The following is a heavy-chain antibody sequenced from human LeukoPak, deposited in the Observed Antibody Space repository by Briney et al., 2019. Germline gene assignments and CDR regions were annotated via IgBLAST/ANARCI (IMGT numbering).Heavy chain of an antibody. J-gene: IGHJ6*03. Sequence: KASETLSLTCTVSGGSISSSSYYWGWIRQPPGKGLEWIGSIYYSGSTYNNPSLKSRVTISVDTSKNQFSLKLSSVTAADTAVYYCAREHRGYSYGYRSYYYYYMDVWGKGTTVTVSS. CDR1: GGSISSSSYY. CDR3: AREHRGYSYGYRSYYYYYMDV. V-gene: IGHV4-39*07. D-gene: IGHD5-18*01. CDR2: IYYSGST.